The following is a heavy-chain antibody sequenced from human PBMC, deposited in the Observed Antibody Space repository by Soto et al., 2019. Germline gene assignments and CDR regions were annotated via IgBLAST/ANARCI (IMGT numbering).Heavy chain of an antibody. V-gene: IGHV4-30-2*01. CDR2: IYHSGST. CDR3: ARDYWSHGIFDP. J-gene: IGHJ5*02. CDR1: GGSISSLGYS. Sequence: SETLSLPCAVSGGSISSLGYSWSWIRQPPGKGLEWLGYIYHSGSTYYNPSLKSRVTISVDRSKNQFSLKLSSVTAADTAVYYCARDYWSHGIFDPWGQGNLVTVSS. D-gene: IGHD2-15*01.